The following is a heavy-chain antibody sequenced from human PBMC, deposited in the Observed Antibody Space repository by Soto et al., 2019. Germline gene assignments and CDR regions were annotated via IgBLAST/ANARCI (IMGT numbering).Heavy chain of an antibody. CDR1: GGSISSYY. CDR2: IYYSGST. Sequence: PSETLSLTCTVSGGSISSYYWSGIRQPPGKGLEWIGYIYYSGSTNYNPSFKSRVTISVATSKNQFSLKLSAVTAADTGVYYCASEMRQWEANYALHIWGAGTTVTV. V-gene: IGHV4-59*01. J-gene: IGHJ3*02. D-gene: IGHD1-26*01. CDR3: ASEMRQWEANYALHI.